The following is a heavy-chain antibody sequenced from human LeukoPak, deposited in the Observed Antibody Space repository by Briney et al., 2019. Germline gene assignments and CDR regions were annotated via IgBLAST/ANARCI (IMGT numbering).Heavy chain of an antibody. D-gene: IGHD3-10*01. J-gene: IGHJ4*02. CDR1: GFTFSSYS. CDR3: VLGSPFDY. CDR2: ISSSSRSI. Sequence: GESLKISCAASGFTFSSYSMNWVRQAPGKGLEWVSYISSSSRSIYYADSVKGRFTISRDNANNSLSLQMNSLRDEDTAVYYCVLGSPFDYWGQGTLVTVSS. V-gene: IGHV3-48*02.